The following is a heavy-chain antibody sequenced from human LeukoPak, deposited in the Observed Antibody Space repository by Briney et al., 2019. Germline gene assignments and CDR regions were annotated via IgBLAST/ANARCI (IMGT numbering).Heavy chain of an antibody. Sequence: ASVKVSCKASGYTFTNYGISWVRQAPGQGLEWMGWINPNSGDTTYAQKFQGRVTMTRDTSISTAYMELSRLRSDDTAVYYCARVRYRLAETYIDYWGQGTLVTVSS. CDR1: GYTFTNYG. CDR2: INPNSGDT. V-gene: IGHV1-2*02. J-gene: IGHJ4*02. CDR3: ARVRYRLAETYIDY. D-gene: IGHD3-16*01.